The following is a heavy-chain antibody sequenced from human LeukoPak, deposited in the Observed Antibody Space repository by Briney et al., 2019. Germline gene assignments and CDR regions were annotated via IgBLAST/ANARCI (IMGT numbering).Heavy chain of an antibody. CDR2: IYTSGST. CDR1: GGSISSYY. J-gene: IGHJ5*02. D-gene: IGHD2-21*02. Sequence: SGTLSLTCTVSGGSISSYYWSWIRQPAGKGLEWIGRIYTSGSTNYNPSLKSRVTMSVDTSKNQFSLKLSSVTAADTAVYYCARASSAYCGGDCYELWFDPWGQGTLVTVSS. CDR3: ARASSAYCGGDCYELWFDP. V-gene: IGHV4-4*07.